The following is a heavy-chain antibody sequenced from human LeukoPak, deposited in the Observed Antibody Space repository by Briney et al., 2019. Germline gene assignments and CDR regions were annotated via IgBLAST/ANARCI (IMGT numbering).Heavy chain of an antibody. J-gene: IGHJ5*02. CDR1: GFTFSSYS. CDR3: ARDGEQWLPGWFDP. D-gene: IGHD6-19*01. V-gene: IGHV4-59*01. CDR2: IYYSGST. Sequence: GSLRLSCAASGFTFSSYSMNWIRQPPGKGLEWIGYIYYSGSTNYNPSLKSRVTISVDTSKNQFSLKLSSVTAADTAVYYCARDGEQWLPGWFDPWGQGTLVTVSS.